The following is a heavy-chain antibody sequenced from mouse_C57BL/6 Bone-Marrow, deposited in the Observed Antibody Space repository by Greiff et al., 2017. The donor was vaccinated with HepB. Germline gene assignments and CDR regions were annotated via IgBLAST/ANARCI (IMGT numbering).Heavy chain of an antibody. D-gene: IGHD3-2*01. CDR1: GYTFTTYP. Sequence: LQESGAELVKPGASVKMSCKASGYTFTTYPIEWMKQNNGKSLEWIGNFHPYNDDTKYNEKFKGKATLTVEKSSSTVYLELSRLTSDDSAVFYCARRGGRQLAWFAYWGQGTLVTVSA. CDR2: FHPYNDDT. J-gene: IGHJ3*01. CDR3: ARRGGRQLAWFAY. V-gene: IGHV1-47*01.